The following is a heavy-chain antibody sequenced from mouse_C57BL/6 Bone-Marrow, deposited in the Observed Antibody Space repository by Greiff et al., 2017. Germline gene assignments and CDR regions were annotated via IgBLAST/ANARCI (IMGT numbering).Heavy chain of an antibody. Sequence: QVQLQQPGAELVRPGSSVKLSCKASGYTFTSYWMHWVKQRPIQGLEWIGNIDPSDSETHYNQKFKDKATLTVDKSSSTAYMQLSSLTSEDSAFYYCARSTTVVEDWFAYWGQGTLVTVSA. CDR1: GYTFTSYW. CDR2: IDPSDSET. J-gene: IGHJ3*01. CDR3: ARSTTVVEDWFAY. V-gene: IGHV1-52*01. D-gene: IGHD1-1*01.